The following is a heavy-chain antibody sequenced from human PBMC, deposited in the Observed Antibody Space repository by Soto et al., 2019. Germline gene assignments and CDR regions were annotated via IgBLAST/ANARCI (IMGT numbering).Heavy chain of an antibody. V-gene: IGHV3-23*01. J-gene: IGHJ4*02. CDR3: AKSRGRYSGSYYVGFLDY. D-gene: IGHD1-26*01. Sequence: GGSLRLSCAASGFTFSSYAMSWVRQAPGKGLEWVSAISGSGGSTYYADSVKGRFTISRDNSKNTLYLKMNSLRAEDTAVYYCAKSRGRYSGSYYVGFLDYWGQGTLVTVSS. CDR1: GFTFSSYA. CDR2: ISGSGGST.